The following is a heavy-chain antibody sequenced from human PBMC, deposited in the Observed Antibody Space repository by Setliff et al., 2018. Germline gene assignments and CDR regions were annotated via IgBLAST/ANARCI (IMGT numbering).Heavy chain of an antibody. CDR2: ISWDGVTT. CDR1: GFTFDDFA. Sequence: PGGSLRLSCAASGFTFDDFAMHWVRQPPGKGLEWVSLISWDGVTTYYADSVKGRFTISRDSSKNSLSLQMNSLRAEDTAVYYCARHLPRGVQIFGVAPRFGYWGQGTLVTVSS. V-gene: IGHV3-43D*04. D-gene: IGHD3-3*01. J-gene: IGHJ4*02. CDR3: ARHLPRGVQIFGVAPRFGY.